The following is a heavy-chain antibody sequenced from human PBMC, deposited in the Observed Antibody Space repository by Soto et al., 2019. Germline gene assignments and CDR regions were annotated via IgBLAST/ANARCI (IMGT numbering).Heavy chain of an antibody. J-gene: IGHJ1*01. CDR3: AKAQGPYSGGPEYFQH. V-gene: IGHV3-23*01. CDR1: GFTFSSYA. Sequence: GGSLRLSCAASGFTFSSYAMSWVRQAPGKGLEWVSAISGSGGSTYYADSVKGRFTISRDNSKNTLYLQMNSLRAEDTAVYYCAKAQGPYSGGPEYFQHWGQGTLVTVSS. D-gene: IGHD1-26*01. CDR2: ISGSGGST.